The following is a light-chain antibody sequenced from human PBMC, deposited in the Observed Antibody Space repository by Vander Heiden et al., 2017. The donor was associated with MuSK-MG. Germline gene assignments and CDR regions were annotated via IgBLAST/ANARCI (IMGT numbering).Light chain of an antibody. Sequence: QSALTQPAFVSGSPGQSNTISCTGTSSDVGSYNLVSWYQQHPGKAPKLMIYEVSKRPSGVSNRFSGSKSGNTASLTISGLQAEDEADYYCCSYAGSSTYVFGTGTKVTVL. CDR2: EVS. V-gene: IGLV2-23*02. CDR1: SSDVGSYNL. CDR3: CSYAGSSTYV. J-gene: IGLJ1*01.